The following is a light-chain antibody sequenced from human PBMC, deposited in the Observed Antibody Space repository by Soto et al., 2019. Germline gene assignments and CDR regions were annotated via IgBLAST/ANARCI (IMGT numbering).Light chain of an antibody. CDR3: ATWDGSLNGVV. J-gene: IGLJ3*02. CDR2: AND. V-gene: IGLV1-44*01. CDR1: NSNIGSNR. Sequence: QAVVTQPPSVSGTPGQRVTISCSGSNSNIGSNRVKWFRQFPGMAPTSLIYANDQRPSGVPDRFSGSRSGTSASLAISGLQSEDEADYYCATWDGSLNGVVFGGGTKLTVL.